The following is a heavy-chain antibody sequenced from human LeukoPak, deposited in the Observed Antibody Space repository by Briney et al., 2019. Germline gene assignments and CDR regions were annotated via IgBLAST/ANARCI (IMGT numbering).Heavy chain of an antibody. Sequence: GASVKVSCKASGYTFTGYYMHWVRQAPGQGLEWMAWINPNSGGTNYAQKFQGRVTMTRDTSISTAYMELSRLRSDDTAVYYCASHYDSSGYPDAFDIWGQGTMVTVSS. V-gene: IGHV1-2*02. J-gene: IGHJ3*02. CDR2: INPNSGGT. CDR1: GYTFTGYY. CDR3: ASHYDSSGYPDAFDI. D-gene: IGHD3-22*01.